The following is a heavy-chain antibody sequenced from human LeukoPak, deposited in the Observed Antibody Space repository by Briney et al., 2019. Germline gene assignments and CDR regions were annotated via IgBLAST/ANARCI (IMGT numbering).Heavy chain of an antibody. D-gene: IGHD5-24*01. CDR2: ISYRGSST. V-gene: IGHV3-23*01. CDR1: GFTFSNYA. J-gene: IGHJ4*01. CDR3: AKEWVINGYCFFDS. Sequence: GGSLRLSCAASGFTFSNYAMSWVRQIPGKGLEWVSGISYRGSSTYYTDSVKGRFTISRDNFQNTLHLQMNSLRAEDTAIYYCAKEWVINGYCFFDSWGQGPLVTVSS.